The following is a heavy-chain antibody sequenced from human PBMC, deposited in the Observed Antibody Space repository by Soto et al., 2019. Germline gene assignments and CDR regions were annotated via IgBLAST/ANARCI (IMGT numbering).Heavy chain of an antibody. Sequence: SGGSLRLSCAASGFSFTTYVMHWVRQAPGKGLEWVAVISHDGSYKYYGDAVKGRFTISRDTSKTAVYLEMNSLRPEDTAVYYRAKGLLAIVGTTLPRDAFNIWGQGTMVTVSS. V-gene: IGHV3-30*18. CDR2: ISHDGSYK. D-gene: IGHD1-26*01. J-gene: IGHJ3*02. CDR1: GFSFTTYV. CDR3: AKGLLAIVGTTLPRDAFNI.